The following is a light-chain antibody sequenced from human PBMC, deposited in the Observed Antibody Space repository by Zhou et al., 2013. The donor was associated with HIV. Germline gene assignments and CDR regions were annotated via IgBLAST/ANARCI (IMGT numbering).Light chain of an antibody. CDR2: ASS. CDR1: QSISRS. V-gene: IGKV1-5*01. J-gene: IGKJ2*01. CDR3: QQYNSYST. Sequence: DIQMTQAPSSLSASIRDRVTITCRSSQSISRSLNWYQQKPGKAPNLLIYASSGLQSGVPSRFSGSGSGTEFTLTISSLQPDDFATYYCQQYNSYSTFGQGTKLEIK.